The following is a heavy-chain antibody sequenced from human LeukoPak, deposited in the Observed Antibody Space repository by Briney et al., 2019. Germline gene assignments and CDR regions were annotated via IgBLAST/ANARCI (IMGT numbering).Heavy chain of an antibody. CDR2: IYSGGST. Sequence: GGSLRLSCAASGFSVSSNYIGWARQAPGKGLEWVSVIYSGGSTKYADSVKARFTISRDNSKNTVYLQMNSLRAEDTAVYYCARATLDNWGQGTLVTVSS. J-gene: IGHJ4*02. CDR3: ARATLDN. CDR1: GFSVSSNY. V-gene: IGHV3-53*01.